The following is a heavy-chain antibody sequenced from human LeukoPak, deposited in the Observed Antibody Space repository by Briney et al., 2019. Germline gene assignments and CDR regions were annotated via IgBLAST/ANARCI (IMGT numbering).Heavy chain of an antibody. J-gene: IGHJ4*02. D-gene: IGHD3-22*01. V-gene: IGHV3-30*04. CDR3: AKDRKYYHDISGYYPN. Sequence: GGSLRLSCAASGFTFSSYAMHWVRQAPGKGLEWVAVISYDGSNKYYADSVKGRFTISRDNSKNTLYLQMNSLRVEDTAVYYCAKDRKYYHDISGYYPNWGQGTLVTVSS. CDR1: GFTFSSYA. CDR2: ISYDGSNK.